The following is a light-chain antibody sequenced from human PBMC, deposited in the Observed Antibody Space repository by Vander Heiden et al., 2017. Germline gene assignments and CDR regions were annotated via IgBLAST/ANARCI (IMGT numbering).Light chain of an antibody. J-gene: IGKJ2*01. CDR1: QSVSSS. Sequence: APSPVTPSVTPGDSATLSRSASQSVSSSLAWYQQKPAQAPSILIYGASTRATGIPARFSGSGSGTEYTITISSLQSEDFAVYYCQQYNNWPRYTFGQGTKLEIK. V-gene: IGKV3-15*01. CDR2: GAS. CDR3: QQYNNWPRYT.